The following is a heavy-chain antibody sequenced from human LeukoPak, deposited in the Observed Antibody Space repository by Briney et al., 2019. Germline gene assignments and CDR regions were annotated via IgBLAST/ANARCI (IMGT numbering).Heavy chain of an antibody. D-gene: IGHD6-13*01. Sequence: GRSLRLSCAASGFTFSSYGMHWVRQAPGKGLEWVAVIWYDGSNRYYADSVKGRFTISRDNSKNTLYLQMNSLRAEDTAVYYCAKDGSGYSTTHYYYYVDVWGKGTTVTVSS. J-gene: IGHJ6*03. CDR1: GFTFSSYG. V-gene: IGHV3-33*06. CDR3: AKDGSGYSTTHYYYYVDV. CDR2: IWYDGSNR.